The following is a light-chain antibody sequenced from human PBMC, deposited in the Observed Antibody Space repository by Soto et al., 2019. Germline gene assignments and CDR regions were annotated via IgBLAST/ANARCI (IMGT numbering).Light chain of an antibody. CDR3: QQRSNWPPIT. J-gene: IGKJ5*01. Sequence: DIVLTQSPGTLSLSPGERATLSCRASQSVSNNYLAWYQQKPGQAPRLLIYDASNRATGIPARFSGSGSGTDFTLTISSLEPEDFAVYYCQQRSNWPPITFGQGTRLEN. V-gene: IGKV3-11*01. CDR1: QSVSNNY. CDR2: DAS.